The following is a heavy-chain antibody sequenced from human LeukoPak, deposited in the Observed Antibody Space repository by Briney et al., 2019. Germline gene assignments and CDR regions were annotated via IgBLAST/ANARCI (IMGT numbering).Heavy chain of an antibody. CDR2: ISGSGGST. D-gene: IGHD3-10*01. CDR3: AKQVYYYGSPDY. J-gene: IGHJ4*02. CDR1: GFTFSSYA. V-gene: IGHV3-23*01. Sequence: GGSLRLSCAASGFTFSSYAMSWVRQAPRKGLEWVSAISGSGGSTYYADSVKGRFTISRDNSKNTLYLQMNSLRAEDTAVYYCAKQVYYYGSPDYWGQGTLVTVSS.